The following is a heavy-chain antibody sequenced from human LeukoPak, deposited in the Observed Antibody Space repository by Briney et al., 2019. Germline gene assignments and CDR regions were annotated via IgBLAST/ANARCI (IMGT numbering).Heavy chain of an antibody. J-gene: IGHJ4*02. CDR1: GGSFSGYY. V-gene: IGHV4-34*01. D-gene: IGHD3-16*02. CDR3: ARRVWGSYRYTDFDY. CDR2: INHSGST. Sequence: SETLSLTCAVYGGSFSGYYWSWIRQPPGKGLEWIGEINHSGSTNYNPSLKSRVTLSVDTSKNQFSLKLSSVNAADTAVFYCARRVWGSYRYTDFDYWGQGTLVTVPS.